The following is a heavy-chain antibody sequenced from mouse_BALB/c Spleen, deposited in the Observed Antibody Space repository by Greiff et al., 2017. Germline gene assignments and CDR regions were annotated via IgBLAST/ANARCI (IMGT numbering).Heavy chain of an antibody. V-gene: IGHV14-4*02. CDR2: IDPENGDT. CDR1: GFNIKDYY. J-gene: IGHJ3*01. Sequence: EVQLQQSGAELVRSGASVKLSCTASGFNIKDYYMHWVKQRPEQGLEWIGWIDPENGDTEYAPKFQGKATMTADTSSNTAYLQLSSLTSEDTAVYYCNYGSRVAYWGQGTLVTVSA. CDR3: NYGSRVAY. D-gene: IGHD1-1*01.